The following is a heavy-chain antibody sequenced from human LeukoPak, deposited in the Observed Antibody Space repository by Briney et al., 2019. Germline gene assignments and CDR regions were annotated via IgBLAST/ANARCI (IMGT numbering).Heavy chain of an antibody. Sequence: GGSLRLSCAASGFTFTSYAMHWVRQAPGQRLEWMGWINAGNGNTKYSQKFQGRVTITRDTSASTAYMELSSLRSEDTAVYYCARDGRIAVAYYGMDVWGQGTTVTVSS. CDR3: ARDGRIAVAYYGMDV. CDR2: INAGNGNT. D-gene: IGHD6-19*01. J-gene: IGHJ6*02. V-gene: IGHV1-3*01. CDR1: GFTFTSYA.